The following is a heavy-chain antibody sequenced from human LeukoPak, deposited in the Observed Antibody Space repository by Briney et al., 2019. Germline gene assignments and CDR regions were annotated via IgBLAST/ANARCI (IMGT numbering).Heavy chain of an antibody. V-gene: IGHV3-23*01. CDR2: ISGSGGST. CDR1: GFTFSSYA. D-gene: IGHD3-10*01. CDR3: ANIYYGSGSYRSGFDY. J-gene: IGHJ4*02. Sequence: GGSLRLSCAASGFTFSSYAMSWVRQAPGKGLEWVSAISGSGGSTYYADSVKGRFTISGDNSKNTLYLQMNSLRAEDTAVYYCANIYYGSGSYRSGFDYWGRGTLVTVSS.